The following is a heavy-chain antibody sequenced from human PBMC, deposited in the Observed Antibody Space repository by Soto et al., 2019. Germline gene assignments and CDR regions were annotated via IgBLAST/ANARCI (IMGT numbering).Heavy chain of an antibody. CDR3: ARRENKCPIDY. CDR1: GYSISSSNW. D-gene: IGHD1-26*01. V-gene: IGHV4-28*01. CDR2: IYYSGTT. J-gene: IGHJ4*02. Sequence: QVQLQESGPGLVKPSDTLSLTCAVSGYSISSSNWWGWIRQPPGKGLEWIGYIYYSGTTNYNPSLKIRVTMSEDPSKHQFTLKLPSVTAVDSVGYSCARRENKCPIDYWGQGTLVTASS.